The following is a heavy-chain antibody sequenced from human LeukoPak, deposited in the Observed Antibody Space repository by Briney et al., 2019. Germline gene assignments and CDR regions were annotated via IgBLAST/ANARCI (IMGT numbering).Heavy chain of an antibody. V-gene: IGHV3-7*01. J-gene: IGHJ4*02. CDR3: ARAYTDYAEGGY. CDR2: IKEDGSEE. Sequence: GGSLRLSCVASGFTFSRYWMTWVRQAPGKGLEWVANIKEDGSEENYVDSVKGRFTISRDNAKNSLCLQPNSLRVDDTAVYYCARAYTDYAEGGYWGQGTLITVSS. D-gene: IGHD5-12*01. CDR1: GFTFSRYW.